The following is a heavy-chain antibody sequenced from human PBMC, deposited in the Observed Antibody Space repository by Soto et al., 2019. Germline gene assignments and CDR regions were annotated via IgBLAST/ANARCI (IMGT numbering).Heavy chain of an antibody. D-gene: IGHD5-12*01. CDR3: ARASGPFDY. Sequence: VQLVESGGGVVQPGRSLRLSCAASGFAFSTYGIHWVRQAPGKGLEWVAVIWYDGSNKYYAASVKGRFTISRDNSKNTLYLQMNILRADDTAVYYCARASGPFDYWGQGTQVTVSS. CDR2: IWYDGSNK. V-gene: IGHV3-33*01. CDR1: GFAFSTYG. J-gene: IGHJ4*02.